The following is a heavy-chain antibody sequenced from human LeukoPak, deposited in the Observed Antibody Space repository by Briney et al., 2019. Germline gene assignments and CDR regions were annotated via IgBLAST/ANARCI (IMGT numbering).Heavy chain of an antibody. D-gene: IGHD3-10*01. Sequence: GGSLRLSCACSGFTFSTYAMHWVRQAPGKGLQYVSAISGNGDRTWYANSVNGRFSIPRDNSKNTLYLQMGSLRAEDMAVYYCARGGIKGPHGAFDIWGQGTMVTVSS. CDR1: GFTFSTYA. CDR3: ARGGIKGPHGAFDI. CDR2: ISGNGDRT. V-gene: IGHV3-64*01. J-gene: IGHJ3*02.